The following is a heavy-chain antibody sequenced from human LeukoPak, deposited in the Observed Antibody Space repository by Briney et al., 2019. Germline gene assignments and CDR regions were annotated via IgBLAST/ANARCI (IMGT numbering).Heavy chain of an antibody. CDR2: IRYDGSNK. CDR1: GFTFSSYG. J-gene: IGHJ6*03. CDR3: AKEEGSSWGRAMDV. D-gene: IGHD6-13*01. Sequence: PGGSLRLSCAASGFTFSSYGMHWVRQAPGKGLEWVAFIRYDGSNKYYADSVKGRFTISRDNSKNTLYLQMNSLRAEDTAVYYCAKEEGSSWGRAMDVWGKGTTVTISS. V-gene: IGHV3-30*02.